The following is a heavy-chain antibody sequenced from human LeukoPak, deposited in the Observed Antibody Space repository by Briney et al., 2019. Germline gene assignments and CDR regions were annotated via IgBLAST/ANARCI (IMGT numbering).Heavy chain of an antibody. D-gene: IGHD3-22*01. CDR3: AKRGVVIRVILVGFHKEAYYMDV. CDR1: GFTFSTYA. V-gene: IGHV3-33*06. Sequence: PGESLRLSCAASGFTFSTYAMHWVRQAPGKGLEWVAMIWYNGKNKHYADSVKGRFTISRDNSKNTLDLQMNSLRADDTAVYFCAKRGVVIRVILVGFHKEAYYMDVWGKGTTVTVSS. J-gene: IGHJ6*03. CDR2: IWYNGKNK.